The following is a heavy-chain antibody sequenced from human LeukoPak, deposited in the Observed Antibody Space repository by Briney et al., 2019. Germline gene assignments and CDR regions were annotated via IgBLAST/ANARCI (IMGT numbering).Heavy chain of an antibody. D-gene: IGHD6-19*01. J-gene: IGHJ4*02. CDR1: GYRISSNW. Sequence: GESMQISCKCFGYRISSNWIGWVRPLPGKGLEWMGIIYPADSNTRYSPSVQGRVTISVDKSISTAYLEWSTLKASDTARYYCARQKGQWLDLDYWGQGTLVTVSS. CDR3: ARQKGQWLDLDY. V-gene: IGHV5-51*01. CDR2: IYPADSNT.